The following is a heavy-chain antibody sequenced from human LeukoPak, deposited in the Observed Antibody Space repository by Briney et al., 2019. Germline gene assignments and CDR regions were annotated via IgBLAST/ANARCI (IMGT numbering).Heavy chain of an antibody. CDR1: GFTVSSNY. V-gene: IGHV3-53*05. J-gene: IGHJ4*02. CDR2: IYSGGST. D-gene: IGHD1-7*01. CDR3: AKLAPIGTTRGLLFDY. Sequence: GGSLSLSCAASGFTVSSNYMSWVRQAPGKGLEWVSVIYSGGSTYYADSVKGRYTISRDNSKNTLYLQMNSLRAEDTAVYYCAKLAPIGTTRGLLFDYWGQGTLVTVSS.